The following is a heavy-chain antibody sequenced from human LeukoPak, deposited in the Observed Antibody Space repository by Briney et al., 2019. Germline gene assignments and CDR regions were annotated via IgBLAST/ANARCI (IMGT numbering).Heavy chain of an antibody. V-gene: IGHV3-7*01. D-gene: IGHD3-10*01. CDR1: GFTFSDYY. J-gene: IGHJ4*02. Sequence: GGSLRLSCAASGFTFSDYYVSWVRQAPGKGLEWVANIKQDGSEKYYVDSVKGRLTISRDNAKNSLYLQMNSLRAEDTAVYYCARVEYYYGSGSPTRQYYFDYWGQGTLVTVSS. CDR2: IKQDGSEK. CDR3: ARVEYYYGSGSPTRQYYFDY.